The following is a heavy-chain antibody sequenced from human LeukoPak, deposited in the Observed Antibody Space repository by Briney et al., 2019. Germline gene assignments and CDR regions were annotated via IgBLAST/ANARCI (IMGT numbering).Heavy chain of an antibody. V-gene: IGHV4-59*01. CDR3: ARLHYDSSGYYYFDY. D-gene: IGHD3-22*01. CDR1: GGFISSVY. J-gene: IGHJ4*02. Sequence: PSETLSLTCTASGGFISSVYWTWIRQAPGKGLEWIGHIYYSGSTNYNPSLKSRVTMSVDTSKIQFSLKLSSVTAADTAVYYCARLHYDSSGYYYFDYWGQGTLVTVSS. CDR2: IYYSGST.